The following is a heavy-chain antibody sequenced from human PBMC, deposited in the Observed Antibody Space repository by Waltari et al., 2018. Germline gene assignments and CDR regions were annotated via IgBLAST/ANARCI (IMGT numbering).Heavy chain of an antibody. J-gene: IGHJ4*02. CDR1: GFTFSTYS. Sequence: EVQLVESGGGLVQPGGSLRLSCVASGFTFSTYSMNGVRQAPGKGLEWVSYISSSSSTIYYADSVKGRFTFSRDNAKNSLYLQMNSLRAEDTAVYYCARDNDYYFDYWGQGTLVTVSS. V-gene: IGHV3-48*04. CDR2: ISSSSSTI. CDR3: ARDNDYYFDY. D-gene: IGHD2-21*02.